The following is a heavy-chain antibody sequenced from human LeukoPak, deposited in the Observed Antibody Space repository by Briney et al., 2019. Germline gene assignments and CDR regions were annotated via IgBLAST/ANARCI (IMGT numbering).Heavy chain of an antibody. Sequence: SETLSLTCTVSGGSISSYYWSWIRQPPGKGLEWIGYIYYSGSTNYNPSPKSRVTISVDTSKNQFSLKLSSVTAADTAVYYCARGYGGYSGYDYMIYWGQGTLVTVSS. D-gene: IGHD5-12*01. CDR1: GGSISSYY. CDR2: IYYSGST. J-gene: IGHJ4*02. V-gene: IGHV4-59*01. CDR3: ARGYGGYSGYDYMIY.